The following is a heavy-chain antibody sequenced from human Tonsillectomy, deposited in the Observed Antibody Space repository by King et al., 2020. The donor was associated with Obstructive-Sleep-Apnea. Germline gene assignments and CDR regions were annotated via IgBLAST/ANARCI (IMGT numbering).Heavy chain of an antibody. V-gene: IGHV3-49*03. CDR2: IRSKVHGGTP. J-gene: IGHJ4*02. Sequence: VQLVESGGGLVQPGRSLRVSCTASGFTFGDYAMSWFRQAPGKGLKWVGFIRSKVHGGTPEYAASVKGRFTISRDDFKGTAYLQMNSLKTEDTGVYYCARGSPWIQPFWGQGTLVTVSS. D-gene: IGHD5-18*01. CDR3: ARGSPWIQPF. CDR1: GFTFGDYA.